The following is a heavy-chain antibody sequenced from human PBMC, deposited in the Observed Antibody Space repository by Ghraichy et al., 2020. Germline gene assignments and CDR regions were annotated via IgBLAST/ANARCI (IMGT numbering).Heavy chain of an antibody. CDR1: GYTFTSYG. Sequence: ASVKVSCKASGYTFTSYGISWVRQAPGQGLEWMGWISAYNGITNYAQKLQGRVTMTTDTSTSTAYMELRSLRSDDTAVYYCARCPNWPQRYYDILTGYYTENGFDYWGQGTLVTVSS. J-gene: IGHJ4*02. V-gene: IGHV1-18*01. CDR2: ISAYNGIT. CDR3: ARCPNWPQRYYDILTGYYTENGFDY. D-gene: IGHD3-9*01.